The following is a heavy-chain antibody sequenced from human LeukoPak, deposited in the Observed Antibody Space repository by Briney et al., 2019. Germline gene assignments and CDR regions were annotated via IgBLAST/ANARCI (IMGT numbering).Heavy chain of an antibody. V-gene: IGHV4-4*09. CDR2: TYTSGST. J-gene: IGHJ6*03. CDR3: ARENYYYYYMDV. Sequence: ETLSLTCTVSGGSIGSYYWSWIRQPPGKGLEWIGYTYTSGSTNYNPSLKSRVTISVDTSKNQFSLKLSSVTAADTAVYYCARENYYYYYMDVWGKGTTVTVSS. CDR1: GGSIGSYY.